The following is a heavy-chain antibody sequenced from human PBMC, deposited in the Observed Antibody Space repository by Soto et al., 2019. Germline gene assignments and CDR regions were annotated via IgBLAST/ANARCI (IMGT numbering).Heavy chain of an antibody. Sequence: PGGSLRLSCVASGFSFGNYNMNWVRQAPGKWLEWVAHITDGLTKHYADFVQGRFTISRDNAKDSLYLELTHLRDDDTAVYYCARDTSHGVTIGGLDSWGQGXLVTVYS. CDR2: ITDGLTK. D-gene: IGHD3-16*01. V-gene: IGHV3-48*02. CDR1: GFSFGNYN. J-gene: IGHJ4*02. CDR3: ARDTSHGVTIGGLDS.